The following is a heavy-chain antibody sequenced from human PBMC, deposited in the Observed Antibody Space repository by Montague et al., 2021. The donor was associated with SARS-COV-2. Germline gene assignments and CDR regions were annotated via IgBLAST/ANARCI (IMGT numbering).Heavy chain of an antibody. CDR3: ARGDYHDSTGYYDY. J-gene: IGHJ4*01. CDR2: IYYSGST. CDR1: GGSISSYY. V-gene: IGHV4-59*01. D-gene: IGHD3-22*01. Sequence: SETLSLTCTVSGGSISSYYWSWIRQPPGKGLEWIGYIYYSGSTNYNPSLKSRVTISVDTSKNQFSLKVRSVTAADTAVYYCARGDYHDSTGYYDYWGQGTLVTVSS.